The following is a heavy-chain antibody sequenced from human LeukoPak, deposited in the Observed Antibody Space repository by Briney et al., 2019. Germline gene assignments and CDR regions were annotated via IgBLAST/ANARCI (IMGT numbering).Heavy chain of an antibody. CDR3: ARVVTFGGVIVYFDY. CDR2: IYPGDSDT. J-gene: IGHJ4*02. Sequence: GESLKISCKGSGYSFTSYWIGWVRQMPGKGLEWMGIIYPGDSDTRYSPSFQGQVTISADKSISTAYRQWSSLKASDTAMYYCARVVTFGGVIVYFDYWGQGTLVTVSS. CDR1: GYSFTSYW. V-gene: IGHV5-51*01. D-gene: IGHD3-16*02.